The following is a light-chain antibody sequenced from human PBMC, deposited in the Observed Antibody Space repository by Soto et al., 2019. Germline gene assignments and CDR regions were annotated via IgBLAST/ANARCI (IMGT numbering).Light chain of an antibody. J-gene: IGLJ2*01. CDR2: DVS. CDR3: SSYTSSSSVV. Sequence: QSALTQPASVSGSPGQSITISCTGTSSDVGGYNYVSWYQQHPGKAPKLMIYDVSNRPSGVSNRFSGSKSGNTASLTISGLQEEDDAYYYCSSYTSSSSVVFGGGTKVTVL. V-gene: IGLV2-14*01. CDR1: SSDVGGYNY.